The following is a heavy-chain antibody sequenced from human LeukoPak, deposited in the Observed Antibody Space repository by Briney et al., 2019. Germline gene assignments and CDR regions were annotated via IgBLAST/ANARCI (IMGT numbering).Heavy chain of an antibody. J-gene: IGHJ4*02. CDR1: GGSISSYY. D-gene: IGHD1-1*01. CDR3: ARGGTGTDY. CDR2: IYYSGST. V-gene: IGHV4-59*12. Sequence: SETLSLTCTVSGGSISSYYWSWIRQPPGKGLEWIGYIYYSGSTNYNPSLKSRVTISVDTSKNQFSLKLSSVTAADTAVYYCARGGTGTDYWGQGTLVTVSS.